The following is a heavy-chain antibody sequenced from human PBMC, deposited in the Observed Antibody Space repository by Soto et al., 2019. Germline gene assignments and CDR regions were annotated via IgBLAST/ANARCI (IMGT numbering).Heavy chain of an antibody. V-gene: IGHV3-21*01. J-gene: IGHJ6*02. CDR1: GFTFSSYS. CDR3: ARDLMTVETPYYYDGMDV. CDR2: ISSSSSYI. Sequence: EVQLVESGGGLVKPGGSLRLSCAASGFTFSSYSMNWVRQAPGKGLEWVSSISSSSSYIYYADSVKGRFTISRNNAKNSRYPEINSRRADYKAVYYCARDLMTVETPYYYDGMDVWGQGGTITVSS. D-gene: IGHD3-16*01.